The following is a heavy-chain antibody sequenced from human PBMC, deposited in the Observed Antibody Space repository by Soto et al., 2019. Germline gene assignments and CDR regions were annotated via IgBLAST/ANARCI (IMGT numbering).Heavy chain of an antibody. V-gene: IGHV3-48*02. D-gene: IGHD3-10*01. CDR2: ISSSSSTI. J-gene: IGHJ3*02. CDR3: ARLLSGWLDAFDI. CDR1: GFTYSSYS. Sequence: EVKLVESGGGLVQPGGSLRLSCAASGFTYSSYSMNWVRQGPGKGLEWVSYISSSSSTIYYADSVKGRFTISRDNAKNSLYLQMNSLRDDDTAVYYCARLLSGWLDAFDIWGQGTMVTVSS.